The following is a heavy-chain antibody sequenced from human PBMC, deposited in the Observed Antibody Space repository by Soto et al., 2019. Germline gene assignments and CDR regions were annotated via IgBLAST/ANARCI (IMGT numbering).Heavy chain of an antibody. CDR2: IYYSGAS. Sequence: QVHLRESGPGLVRPSETLSLTCTVSGDSISVSGDSNNNHDWSRVRQPPGQGLEWIGSIYYSGASNESLSVKRRGTLSADTDKNKFSLNLSSVTAADTAIYYCARAVGDWGTYYDYYGLDVWGQGTTVTVSS. V-gene: IGHV4-61*08. CDR1: GDSISVSGDSNNNHD. D-gene: IGHD3-16*01. J-gene: IGHJ6*02. CDR3: ARAVGDWGTYYDYYGLDV.